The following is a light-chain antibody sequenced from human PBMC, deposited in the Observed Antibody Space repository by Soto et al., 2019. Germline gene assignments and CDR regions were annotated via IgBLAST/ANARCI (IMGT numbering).Light chain of an antibody. CDR2: DTS. V-gene: IGKV3-11*01. Sequence: EIVLTQSPATLSLSAGERATLSFRASRSVTQYLAWYQQKPGQAPRLLIYDTSNRATGVPARFSGSGSGTDFTLTITSLEAEDSGFYYCQQRYNWLTFGGGTKVDIK. CDR1: RSVTQY. CDR3: QQRYNWLT. J-gene: IGKJ4*01.